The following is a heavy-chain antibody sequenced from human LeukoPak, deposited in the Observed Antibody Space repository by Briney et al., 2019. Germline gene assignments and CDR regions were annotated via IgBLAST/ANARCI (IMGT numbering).Heavy chain of an antibody. Sequence: GGSLRLSCAASGFIVSSNYMSWVRQAPGEGLEWVSVIYSGGSTYYADSVKGRFTISRDNAKNSLYLQMNSLRDEDTAVYYCARSGRGRDITLFYWGQGTLVTVSS. V-gene: IGHV3-53*01. CDR1: GFIVSSNY. D-gene: IGHD2-15*01. J-gene: IGHJ4*02. CDR2: IYSGGST. CDR3: ARSGRGRDITLFY.